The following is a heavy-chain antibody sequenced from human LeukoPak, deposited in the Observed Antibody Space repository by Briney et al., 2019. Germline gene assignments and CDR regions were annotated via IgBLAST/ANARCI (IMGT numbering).Heavy chain of an antibody. V-gene: IGHV3-21*01. J-gene: IGHJ6*02. CDR1: GFTFSSYS. CDR3: ARDATHKGLDD. CDR2: ISLSTTYI. Sequence: GGSLRLSWAASGFTFSSYSMNWVRQAPGKGLEWVSSISLSTTYIYYADSVQGRFTISRDNAKNSLYLQMNSLRVEDTAVYYCARDATHKGLDDWGQGTTVTVSS.